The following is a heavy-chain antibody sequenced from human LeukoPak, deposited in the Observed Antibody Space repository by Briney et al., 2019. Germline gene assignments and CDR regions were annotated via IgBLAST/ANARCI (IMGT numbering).Heavy chain of an antibody. D-gene: IGHD3-22*01. CDR2: INWDGGST. CDR1: GFNFEDYT. Sequence: GGSLRLSCAASGFNFEDYTMHWVRQTPGKGLEWVSLINWDGGSTYYADSVKGRFAISRDNSKNTLYLQMNSLRAEDTAVYYCAKDGESRYYYDSSGYSDYWGQGTLVTVSS. CDR3: AKDGESRYYYDSSGYSDY. V-gene: IGHV3-43*01. J-gene: IGHJ4*02.